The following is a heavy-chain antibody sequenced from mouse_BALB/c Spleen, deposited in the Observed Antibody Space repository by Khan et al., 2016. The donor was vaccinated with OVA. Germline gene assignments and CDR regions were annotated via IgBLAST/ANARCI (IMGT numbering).Heavy chain of an antibody. CDR3: ARMARK. CDR2: IDPPKGNT. CDR1: GLNIKDTY. J-gene: IGHJ2*01. Sequence: VQLQQSGAELVKPGATVTLSCTASGLNIKDTYMHWLKQWPEQGLEWIGRIDPPKGNTNTDPMFQGMAIITADTSSNTSYLQLSSLTSDDTAVDYYARMARKWGQGTTLTVSS. V-gene: IGHV14-3*02.